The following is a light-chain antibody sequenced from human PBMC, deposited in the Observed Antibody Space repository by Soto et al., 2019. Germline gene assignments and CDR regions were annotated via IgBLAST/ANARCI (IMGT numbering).Light chain of an antibody. CDR3: HRPNSFPLI. CDR1: QGISSW. V-gene: IGKV1D-12*01. J-gene: IGKJ4*01. Sequence: DIQMTQSPSSVSASVGDRVTITCRASQGISSWLAWYQQKPGKAPKLLIYDASSLQSGVPSRFTGIGSGPDFTPTYTCLHRENFATTYCHRPNSFPLIFGEGPRWRSN. CDR2: DAS.